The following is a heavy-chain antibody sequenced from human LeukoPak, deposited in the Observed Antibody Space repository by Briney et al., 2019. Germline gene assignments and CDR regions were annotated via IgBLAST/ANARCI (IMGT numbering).Heavy chain of an antibody. J-gene: IGHJ4*02. CDR2: ISISGGST. CDR3: GRGHWGLDY. V-gene: IGHV3-23*01. D-gene: IGHD7-27*01. Sequence: GGSLRLSCAASGFTFSSYAMSWVRQAPGKGLEWVSTISISGGSTYYADSVKGRFTISRDNAKNSLYLQMNSLRAEDTAVYYCGRGHWGLDYWGQGALVTVSS. CDR1: GFTFSSYA.